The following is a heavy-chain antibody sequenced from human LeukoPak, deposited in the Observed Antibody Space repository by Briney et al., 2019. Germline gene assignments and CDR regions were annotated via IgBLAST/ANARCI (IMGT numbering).Heavy chain of an antibody. CDR1: GFTFSSYA. Sequence: GGSLRLSCAASGFTFSSYAMSWVRQAPGKGLEWVSAISATSGSTYYADSVKGRFTISRDNSKNTLYVQMNSLRAEDTAVYYCAKDRSAGNYATFDYWGQGNLVTVSS. D-gene: IGHD1-7*01. J-gene: IGHJ4*02. CDR2: ISATSGST. V-gene: IGHV3-23*01. CDR3: AKDRSAGNYATFDY.